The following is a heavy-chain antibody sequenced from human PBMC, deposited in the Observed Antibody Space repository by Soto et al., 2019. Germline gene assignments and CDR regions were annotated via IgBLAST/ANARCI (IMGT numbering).Heavy chain of an antibody. D-gene: IGHD2-8*01. Sequence: QITLKESGPTLVKPTQTLTLTCTFSGFSLSTSGVGVGWIRQPPGKALEWLALIYWDDDKRYSPSLKSRLTNXXDTSKSQVVLTMTTMDPVDTATYSCAQGSMVSFDYWGQGTLVTVSS. CDR1: GFSLSTSGVG. CDR2: IYWDDDK. V-gene: IGHV2-5*02. CDR3: AQGSMVSFDY. J-gene: IGHJ4*02.